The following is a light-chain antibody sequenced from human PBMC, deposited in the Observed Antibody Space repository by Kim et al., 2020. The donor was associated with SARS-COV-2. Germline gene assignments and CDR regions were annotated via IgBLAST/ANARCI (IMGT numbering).Light chain of an antibody. J-gene: IGLJ3*02. V-gene: IGLV2-14*03. Sequence: GQSITTSCTGTSSDVGGYNYVSWYQQHPGKAPKLMIYDVSNRPSGVSNRFSGSKYGNTASLTISGLQAEDEADYYCSSYTSSSTGVFGGGTKVTVL. CDR2: DVS. CDR1: SSDVGGYNY. CDR3: SSYTSSSTGV.